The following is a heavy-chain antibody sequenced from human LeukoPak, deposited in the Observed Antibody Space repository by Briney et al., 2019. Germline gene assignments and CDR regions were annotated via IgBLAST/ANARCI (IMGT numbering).Heavy chain of an antibody. Sequence: NTSETLSLTCTVSGGAIRSHYWNWIRQPAGKGLEWIGRIYASGSTNYNPSLKSRVTMSLDTSKNQFSLNLSSVTAADTAVYYCARKALPGNWFDPWGQGTLVTVSS. CDR3: ARKALPGNWFDP. CDR1: GGAIRSHY. CDR2: IYASGST. J-gene: IGHJ5*02. V-gene: IGHV4-4*07.